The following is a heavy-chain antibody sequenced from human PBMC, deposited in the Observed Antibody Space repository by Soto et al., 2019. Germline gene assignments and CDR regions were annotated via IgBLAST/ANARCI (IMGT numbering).Heavy chain of an antibody. J-gene: IGHJ6*02. CDR2: IYPGDSDT. V-gene: IGHV5-51*01. Sequence: PGESLKISCTGSGYSFTRYWIGWVRQMPGKGLEWMGIIYPGDSDTRYSPSFQGQVTISADKSISTAYLQWSSLKASDTAMYYCARPRSSSRNYYGMDVWGQGTTVTVSS. CDR3: ARPRSSSRNYYGMDV. D-gene: IGHD6-13*01. CDR1: GYSFTRYW.